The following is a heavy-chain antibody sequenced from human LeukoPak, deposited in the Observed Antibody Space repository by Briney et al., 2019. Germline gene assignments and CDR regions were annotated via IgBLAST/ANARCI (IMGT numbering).Heavy chain of an antibody. Sequence: GGSLRLSCAASGFTFSSYWMHWVRQAPGKGLEWVSYISSSSSYTNYADSVKGRFTISRDNAKNSLYLQMNSLRAEDTAVYYCARDCIAAAAPNWFDPWGQGTLVTVSP. CDR2: ISSSSSYT. V-gene: IGHV3-11*05. CDR1: GFTFSSYW. CDR3: ARDCIAAAAPNWFDP. D-gene: IGHD6-13*01. J-gene: IGHJ5*02.